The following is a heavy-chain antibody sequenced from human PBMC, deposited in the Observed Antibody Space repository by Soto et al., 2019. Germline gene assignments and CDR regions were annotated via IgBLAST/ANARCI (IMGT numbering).Heavy chain of an antibody. CDR1: GFTFSSYS. Sequence: GGSLRLSCAASGFTFSSYSMNWVRQAPGKGLEWVSSISSSSSYIYYADSVKGRFTISRDNAKNSLYLQMSSLRAEDTAVYYCASITLIPNWFDPWGQGTLVTVSS. CDR2: ISSSSSYI. J-gene: IGHJ5*02. CDR3: ASITLIPNWFDP. D-gene: IGHD3-10*01. V-gene: IGHV3-21*01.